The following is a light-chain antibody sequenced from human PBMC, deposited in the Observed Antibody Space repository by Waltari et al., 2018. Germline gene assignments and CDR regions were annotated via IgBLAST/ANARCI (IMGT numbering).Light chain of an antibody. CDR1: RSDIGAYTF. J-gene: IGLJ2*01. V-gene: IGLV2-23*01. CDR2: EAT. Sequence: QSVLTQPASVSGSPGQSTTISCTGTRSDIGAYTFVSWFQQLPGQAPRLLISEATKRPSGVSYRFSGSKSGNTASLSISDLQAEDEADYYCCSYVGGSRVLFGGGTKLTV. CDR3: CSYVGGSRVL.